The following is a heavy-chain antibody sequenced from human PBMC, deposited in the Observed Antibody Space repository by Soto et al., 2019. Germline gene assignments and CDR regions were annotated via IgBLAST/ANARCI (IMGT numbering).Heavy chain of an antibody. CDR2: IVSNGAT. D-gene: IGHD1-1*01. V-gene: IGHV3-66*01. CDR1: GFTVSNNY. J-gene: IGHJ4*02. Sequence: ELQLVASGGGLVQPGGSLRLSCAASGFTVSNNYVRWVRQAPGKGLELVSLIVSNGATRYADVEKGRFTISRDRSSHTLYPQTNSLRVKQTAVYYCARDGTYNRVGGQGIHVTVSS. CDR3: ARDGTYNRV.